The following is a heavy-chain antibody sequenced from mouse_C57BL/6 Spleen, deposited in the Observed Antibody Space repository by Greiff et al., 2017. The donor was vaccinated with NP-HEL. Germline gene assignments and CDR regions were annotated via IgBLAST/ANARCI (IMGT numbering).Heavy chain of an antibody. CDR3: AFITTVPFAY. CDR2: INPNNGGT. Sequence: EVQLQQSGPELVKPGASVKISCKASGYTFTDYYMNWVKQSHGKSLEWIGDINPNNGGTSYNQKFKGKATLTVDKSSSTAYMELRSLTSEDSAVYYCAFITTVPFAYWGQGTLVTVSA. V-gene: IGHV1-26*01. J-gene: IGHJ3*01. D-gene: IGHD1-1*01. CDR1: GYTFTDYY.